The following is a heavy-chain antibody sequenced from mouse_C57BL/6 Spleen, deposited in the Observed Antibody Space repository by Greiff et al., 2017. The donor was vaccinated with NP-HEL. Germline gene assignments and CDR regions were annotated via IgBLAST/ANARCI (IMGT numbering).Heavy chain of an antibody. Sequence: EVKLMESGGGLVKPGGSLKLSCAASGFTFSDYGMHWVRQAPEKGLEWVAYISSGSSTIYYADTVKGRFTISRDNAKNTLFRQMTSLRSEDTAMYYCARHDGYYGYFDYWGQGTTLTVSS. CDR1: GFTFSDYG. D-gene: IGHD2-3*01. CDR3: ARHDGYYGYFDY. V-gene: IGHV5-17*01. J-gene: IGHJ2*01. CDR2: ISSGSSTI.